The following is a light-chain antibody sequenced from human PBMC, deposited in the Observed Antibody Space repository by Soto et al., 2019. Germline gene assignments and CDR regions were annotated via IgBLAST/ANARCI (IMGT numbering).Light chain of an antibody. J-gene: IGKJ1*01. CDR2: GAS. Sequence: IVLTQSPGTLSLSPLERTTLSCRASQSISRYLAWYQQTPGQGPRLLIYGASSRATGTPDRFSGSGSGTDFTLTINRLEPEDFALYYCQQYGSSPPTFGQGTKVDI. CDR3: QQYGSSPPT. V-gene: IGKV3-20*01. CDR1: QSISRY.